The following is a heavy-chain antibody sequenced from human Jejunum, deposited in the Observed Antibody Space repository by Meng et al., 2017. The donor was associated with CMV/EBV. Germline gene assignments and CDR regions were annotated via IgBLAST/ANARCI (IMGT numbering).Heavy chain of an antibody. J-gene: IGHJ6*02. Sequence: NWVRQAPGTGLEWVSSVSSGSGYIYYADAVKGRFTISRDNAKNSLYLQMNSLRAEDTAMYFCARDMCTTTSCYGRLNYYYYAMDVWGQGTTVTVSS. V-gene: IGHV3-21*06. CDR3: ARDMCTTTSCYGRLNYYYYAMDV. CDR2: VSSGSGYI. D-gene: IGHD2-2*01.